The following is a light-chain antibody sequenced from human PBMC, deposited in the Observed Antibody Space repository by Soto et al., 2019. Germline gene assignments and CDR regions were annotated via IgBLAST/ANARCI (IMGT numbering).Light chain of an antibody. CDR3: HQTGIFPRT. V-gene: IGKV3-15*01. Sequence: EAALRHSRGSKSRTPGVRANLSCRASQGVSTNLAWYQQKPGQAPRFLIYDASTMASGVPVRFSGSGSGTEFTLTISSLQPEDFAAYYCHQTGIFPRTFGQGTKVDNK. J-gene: IGKJ1*01. CDR2: DAS. CDR1: QGVSTN.